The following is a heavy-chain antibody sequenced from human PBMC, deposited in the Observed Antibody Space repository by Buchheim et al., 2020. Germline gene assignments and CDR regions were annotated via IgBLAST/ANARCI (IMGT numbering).Heavy chain of an antibody. CDR2: ISSSGSTK. D-gene: IGHD1-1*01. Sequence: EVQLVESGGGLVLPGGSLRLSCAAAGFTFSSFEMNWVRQAPGKGLEWVSYISSSGSTKYYADSVKGRFTISRDNAENSMYLQMNSLRVEDTTAYYCASLKGRTGTGYGMDVWGQGTT. V-gene: IGHV3-48*03. CDR3: ASLKGRTGTGYGMDV. CDR1: GFTFSSFE. J-gene: IGHJ6*02.